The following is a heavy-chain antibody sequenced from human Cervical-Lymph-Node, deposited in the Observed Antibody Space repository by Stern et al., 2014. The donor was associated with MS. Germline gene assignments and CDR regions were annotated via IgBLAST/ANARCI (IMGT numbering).Heavy chain of an antibody. J-gene: IGHJ4*02. Sequence: EMQLEESGGGLVQPGGSRRLSCVASGCSFSTYWMHWVRQAPGKGLVWVSRINSDGSSTSNADSVKGRFTISRDNAMNTLYLQMNSLRVEDTAVYYCARDHSAVYDYWGQGTLVTVSS. CDR3: ARDHSAVYDY. CDR2: INSDGSST. CDR1: GCSFSTYW. D-gene: IGHD1-26*01. V-gene: IGHV3-74*01.